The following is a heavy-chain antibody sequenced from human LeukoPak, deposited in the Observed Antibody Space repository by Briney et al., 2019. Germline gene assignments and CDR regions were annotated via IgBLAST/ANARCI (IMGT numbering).Heavy chain of an antibody. V-gene: IGHV1-46*01. CDR2: INPSGGST. D-gene: IGHD6-13*01. CDR1: GYTFTSYY. CDR3: ARGAAAALLPYYYYFMDV. J-gene: IGHJ6*03. Sequence: ASVKVSCKASGYTFTSYYMHWVRQAPGQGLEWMGIINPSGGSTNYAQKFQGRVTMTRDTSISTAYMELSRLKSDDTALYYCARGAAAALLPYYYYFMDVWGKGTTVTVSS.